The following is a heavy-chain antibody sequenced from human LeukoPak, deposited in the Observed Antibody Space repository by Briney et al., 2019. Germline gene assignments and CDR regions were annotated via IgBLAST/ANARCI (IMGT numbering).Heavy chain of an antibody. CDR3: AMAEAGAFRDY. CDR1: GFSFSGYW. D-gene: IGHD6-13*01. J-gene: IGHJ4*02. V-gene: IGHV3-74*01. Sequence: GGSLRLSCAASGFSFSGYWMHWVRQAPGKGPVWVSRINSDDSTTNYVDSVRGRFTISRDIIKNTRYRQMNSLRAEDTAVYYCAMAEAGAFRDYWAREPWSPSPQ. CDR2: INSDDSTT.